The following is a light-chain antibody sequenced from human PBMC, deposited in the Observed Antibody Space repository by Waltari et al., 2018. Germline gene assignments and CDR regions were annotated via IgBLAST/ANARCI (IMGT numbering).Light chain of an antibody. V-gene: IGKV3-20*01. CDR3: HQYVESPAT. CDR2: HAS. J-gene: IGKJ1*01. Sequence: EIVLTQSPGTVSLSPGDRATFSCWASQSVSTYLACSQQKPGQAPRLLIYHASTRATGIPDRFSGSGSGTDFSLTISRLEPEDFAMYYCHQYVESPATFGQGTKVEIK. CDR1: QSVSTY.